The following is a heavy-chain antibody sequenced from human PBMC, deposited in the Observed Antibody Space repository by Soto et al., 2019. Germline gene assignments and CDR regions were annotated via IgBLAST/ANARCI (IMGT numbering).Heavy chain of an antibody. CDR1: GGSISSYY. D-gene: IGHD4-4*01. Sequence: SETLSLTCTVSGGSISSYYGSWIRQPPGKGLEWIGYIYYSGSTNYNPSLKSRVTISVDTSKNQFSLKLSSVTAADTAVYYCAREILQNYYYGMDVWGQGTTVTVSS. V-gene: IGHV4-59*01. J-gene: IGHJ6*02. CDR2: IYYSGST. CDR3: AREILQNYYYGMDV.